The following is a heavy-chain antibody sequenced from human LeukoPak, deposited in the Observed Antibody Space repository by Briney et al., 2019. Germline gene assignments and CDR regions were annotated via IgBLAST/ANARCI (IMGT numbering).Heavy chain of an antibody. V-gene: IGHV7-4-1*02. D-gene: IGHD5-18*01. J-gene: IGHJ6*03. CDR3: AREKYTYGLYYYYYMDV. CDR2: IHPSTGNP. CDR1: GYSFSNFA. Sequence: ASVKVSCKASGYSFSNFALNWVRQAPGQGLEWMGWIHPSTGNPAYAQGFAGRFVFSLDTSVSTAYLQISSLKAEDTAVYYCAREKYTYGLYYYYYMDVWGKGTTVTVSS.